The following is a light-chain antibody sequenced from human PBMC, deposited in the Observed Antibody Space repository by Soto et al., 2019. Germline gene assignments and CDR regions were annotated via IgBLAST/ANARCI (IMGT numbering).Light chain of an antibody. J-gene: IGLJ1*01. CDR1: SSNIGSGYD. CDR3: QSYDRSLRGYV. CDR2: GNT. Sequence: QSALTQPASVSGSPGQSITISCTGTSSNIGSGYDVHWYQHLPGTAPKLLIYGNTIRPSGVPDRFSGSKSGTSASLAITGLQAEDEADYYCQSYDRSLRGYVFGTGTKLTVL. V-gene: IGLV1-40*01.